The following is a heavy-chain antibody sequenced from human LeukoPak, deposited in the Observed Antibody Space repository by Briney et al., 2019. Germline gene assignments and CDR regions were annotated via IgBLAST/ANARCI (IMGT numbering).Heavy chain of an antibody. CDR1: GSIFSNFN. CDR3: AREEWGYFGSGPQKKWFDP. D-gene: IGHD3-10*01. V-gene: IGHV3-30*03. Sequence: GKSLRLSCAAFGSIFSNFNMHWLRQAPGKGLEWVASISFDTKDKKYVDSVKGRFTISRDNSNNTLFLQMSSVRVDDTAVYYCAREEWGYFGSGPQKKWFDPWGQGTLVTVSS. CDR2: ISFDTKDK. J-gene: IGHJ5*02.